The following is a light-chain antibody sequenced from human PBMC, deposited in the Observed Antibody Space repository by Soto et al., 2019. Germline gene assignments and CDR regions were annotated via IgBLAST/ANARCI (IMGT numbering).Light chain of an antibody. Sequence: IVLTQSPGTLSLSPGERATLSCRASESVSGRHLAWYRQKPGQAPRLLIYGASARATDMPGRFSGRGSGTEFTLTISSLQSEDYAVYYCQQYRNWPRTFGQGTKVDIK. J-gene: IGKJ1*01. V-gene: IGKV3-15*01. CDR2: GAS. CDR1: ESVSGRH. CDR3: QQYRNWPRT.